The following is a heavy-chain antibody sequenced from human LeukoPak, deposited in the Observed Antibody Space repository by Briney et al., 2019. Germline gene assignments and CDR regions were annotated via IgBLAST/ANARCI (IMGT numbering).Heavy chain of an antibody. Sequence: PGGSLRLSCAASGFTFSSYSMNWVRQSPGKGLEWVSSISSSSAYISYADSVKGRFTISRDNPKNSLYLQMNNLRDEDTAVYYWARALTDTTLESFDQWGQGTLVAVSS. CDR2: ISSSSAYI. V-gene: IGHV3-21*01. CDR3: ARALTDTTLESFDQ. D-gene: IGHD1-1*01. J-gene: IGHJ4*02. CDR1: GFTFSSYS.